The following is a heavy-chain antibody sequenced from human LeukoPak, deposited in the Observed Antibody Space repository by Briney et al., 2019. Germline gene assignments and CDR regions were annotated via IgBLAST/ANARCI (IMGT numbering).Heavy chain of an antibody. Sequence: GGSLRLSCAASGFTFSSYAMSWVRQAPGKGLEWVSAISGSGGSTYCADSVKGRFTISRDNSKNTLYLQMNSLRAEDTAVYYCAKGPIAVAGYYYYGMDVWGKGTTVTVSS. V-gene: IGHV3-23*01. CDR1: GFTFSSYA. D-gene: IGHD6-19*01. CDR2: ISGSGGST. CDR3: AKGPIAVAGYYYYGMDV. J-gene: IGHJ6*04.